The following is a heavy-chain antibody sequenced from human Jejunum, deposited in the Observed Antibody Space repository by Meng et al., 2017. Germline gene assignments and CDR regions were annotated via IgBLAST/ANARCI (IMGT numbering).Heavy chain of an antibody. J-gene: IGHJ4*02. CDR3: ARSTPTSRLLNN. Sequence: GESLKISCAASGFTFSTYTMIWVRQAPGEGLEWVSSNSSSSDYIYYADSVRGRFTVSRDNAKNSLYLQMNSLRIEDTAVYYCARSTPTSRLLNNWGQGTLVTVSS. D-gene: IGHD4-23*01. CDR2: NSSSSDYI. CDR1: GFTFSTYT. V-gene: IGHV3-21*03.